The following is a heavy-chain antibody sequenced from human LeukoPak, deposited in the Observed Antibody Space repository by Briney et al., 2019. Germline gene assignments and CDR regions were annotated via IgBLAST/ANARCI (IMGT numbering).Heavy chain of an antibody. CDR2: MYSSGST. V-gene: IGHV4-4*07. J-gene: IGHJ4*02. CDR3: ARGGYVAYGGYYFDY. Sequence: SETLSLTCTVSGGSISSYSWSWIRQPAGKGLEWIGRMYSSGSTKYNPSLKSRVTISVDTSKNQFSLKLSSVTAADTAVYYCARGGYVAYGGYYFDYWGQGTLVTVSS. D-gene: IGHD1-26*01. CDR1: GGSISSYS.